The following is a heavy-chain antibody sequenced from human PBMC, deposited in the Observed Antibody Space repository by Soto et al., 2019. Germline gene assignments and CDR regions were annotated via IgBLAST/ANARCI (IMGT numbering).Heavy chain of an antibody. CDR1: GFSFSCST. CDR3: TRSYENNAYYFDH. CDR2: ITSKPDNYAT. V-gene: IGHV3-73*01. Sequence: GESLKISCAASGFSFSCSTMHWVRQASGKGLEWVGHITSKPDNYATVYAASVKGRFTISRDDLKNTAFLQMNSLKSEDTAVYYCTRSYENNAYYFDHWGQGTQVTVSS. J-gene: IGHJ1*01. D-gene: IGHD3-16*01.